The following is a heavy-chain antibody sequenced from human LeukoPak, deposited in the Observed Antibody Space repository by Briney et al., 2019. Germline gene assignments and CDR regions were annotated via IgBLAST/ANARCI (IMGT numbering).Heavy chain of an antibody. D-gene: IGHD3-16*01. CDR2: MSGSGGST. V-gene: IGHV3-23*01. CDR3: AKDHEYSYVYDAFDI. Sequence: GGSLRLSCAASGFTFSSYAMSWVRQAPGKGLEWVSGMSGSGGSTYYADSVKGRFTISRDNSKNTPYLQMNTLRAEDTAVYYCAKDHEYSYVYDAFDIWGQGTLVTVSS. J-gene: IGHJ3*02. CDR1: GFTFSSYA.